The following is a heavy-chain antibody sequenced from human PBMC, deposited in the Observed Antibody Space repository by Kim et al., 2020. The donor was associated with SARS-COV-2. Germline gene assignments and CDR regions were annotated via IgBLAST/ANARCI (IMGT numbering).Heavy chain of an antibody. CDR3: ARDDAHMITFGGLIGNLDH. Sequence: GGSLRLSCAASGFTFKTYPIHWVRQAPGKGLVWVSLISFDGSYTYYADSVKGRFTISRDNSKNTLYLQMNSLRAEDTAVYYCARDDAHMITFGGLIGNLDHWGQGTLVTVPS. V-gene: IGHV3-30-3*01. CDR1: GFTFKTYP. J-gene: IGHJ4*02. D-gene: IGHD3-16*02. CDR2: ISFDGSYT.